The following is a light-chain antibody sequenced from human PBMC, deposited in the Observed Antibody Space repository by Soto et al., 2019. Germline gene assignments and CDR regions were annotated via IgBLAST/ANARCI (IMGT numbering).Light chain of an antibody. CDR1: QSISSW. CDR3: QQYNSFPT. V-gene: IGKV1-5*03. J-gene: IGKJ1*01. Sequence: DIQMTQSPSTLSASVGDRVTITCRASQSISSWLAWYQQKPGKAPKLLIYKASSLESGVPSRFSGCGSATEFTLTISSLQPDHFATYYCQQYNSFPTFGQGTKVEIK. CDR2: KAS.